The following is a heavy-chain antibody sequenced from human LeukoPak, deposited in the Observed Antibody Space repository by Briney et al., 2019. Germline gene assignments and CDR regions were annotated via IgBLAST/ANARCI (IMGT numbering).Heavy chain of an antibody. Sequence: SETLSLTCSVSGASVTSGGFYWGWLRQPPGKGPDWLATVYYTGSTYYNPSLESRVTISIDTSKNQFSLRLTSVTATDTAIYHCARHSGSGSLSRPFDPWGQGTLVTVSS. CDR1: GASVTSGGFY. CDR2: VYYTGST. J-gene: IGHJ5*02. V-gene: IGHV4-39*01. CDR3: ARHSGSGSLSRPFDP. D-gene: IGHD3-10*01.